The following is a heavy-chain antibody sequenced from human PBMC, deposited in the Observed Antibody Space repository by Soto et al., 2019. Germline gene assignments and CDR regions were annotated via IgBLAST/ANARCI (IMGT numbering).Heavy chain of an antibody. D-gene: IGHD1-26*01. J-gene: IGHJ5*02. Sequence: QVQLVESGGGVVQPGRSLRLSCAASGFTFSSDGMHWVRQAPGKGLEWVAVISDDGSNKNYADSVKGRFTISRDNSKNTLYLQMNSLRAEDTAVYYCAKGKWELPTPVGYHWGQGTLVTVSS. CDR3: AKGKWELPTPVGYH. CDR1: GFTFSSDG. V-gene: IGHV3-30*18. CDR2: ISDDGSNK.